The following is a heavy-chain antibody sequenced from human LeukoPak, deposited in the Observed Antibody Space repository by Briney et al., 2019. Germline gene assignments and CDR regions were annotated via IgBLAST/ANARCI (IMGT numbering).Heavy chain of an antibody. CDR2: TYYRSKWYN. J-gene: IGHJ4*02. CDR3: ARGSSSSSWYFDY. V-gene: IGHV6-1*01. CDR1: GDSVSSNSAT. D-gene: IGHD6-13*01. Sequence: QTLSLTCAISGDSVSSNSATWTWIRQSPSRGLEWLGRTYYRSKWYNDYAVSVKSRVIINPDTSKNQFSLQLNSVTPEDTAVYYCARGSSSSSWYFDYWGQGTLVTVSS.